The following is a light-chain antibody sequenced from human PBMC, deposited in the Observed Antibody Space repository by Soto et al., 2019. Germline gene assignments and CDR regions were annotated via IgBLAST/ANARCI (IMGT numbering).Light chain of an antibody. J-gene: IGKJ1*01. CDR2: DAS. V-gene: IGKV1-5*01. CDR3: QQYNSDLWT. CDR1: QSIRTW. Sequence: DIQMSQSPSTLSASVGDRVTVTCRASQSIRTWLAWFQQKPGKAPKLLISDASSLESGVPSRFSGRGSRTEFTLTISSLQPDDFATYYCQQYNSDLWTFGQGTKIEI.